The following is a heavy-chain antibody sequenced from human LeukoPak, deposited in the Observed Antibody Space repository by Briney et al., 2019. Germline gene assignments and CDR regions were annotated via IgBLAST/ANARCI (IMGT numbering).Heavy chain of an antibody. Sequence: SETLSLTCTVSGYSISSGYYWGWIRQPPGKGLEWTGSIYHSGSTYYNPSLKSRVTISVDTSKNQFSLKLSSVTAADTAVYYCAATPSYYYYYYMDVWGKGTTVTVSS. CDR2: IYHSGST. D-gene: IGHD5-12*01. CDR3: AATPSYYYYYYMDV. V-gene: IGHV4-38-2*02. CDR1: GYSISSGYY. J-gene: IGHJ6*03.